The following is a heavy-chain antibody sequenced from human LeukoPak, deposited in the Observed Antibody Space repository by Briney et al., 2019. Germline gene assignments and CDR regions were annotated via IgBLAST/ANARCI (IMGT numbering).Heavy chain of an antibody. D-gene: IGHD3-10*01. CDR1: GASITSSHW. CDR2: IHDSGTT. Sequence: SETLSLTCAVSGASITSSHWWSWARQPPGKGLEWIGEIHDSGTTNYKPSLKSRVTMSLDESNNQISLKLTSVTAADTAVYYCARVRGYGFDYWGQGTLVTVSS. V-gene: IGHV4-4*02. J-gene: IGHJ4*02. CDR3: ARVRGYGFDY.